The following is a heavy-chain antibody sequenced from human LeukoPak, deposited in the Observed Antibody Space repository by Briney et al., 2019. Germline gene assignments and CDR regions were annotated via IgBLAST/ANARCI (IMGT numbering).Heavy chain of an antibody. D-gene: IGHD6-19*01. CDR3: ARDLTDYSSGWYYAY. V-gene: IGHV3-21*01. CDR1: GFTFSSYT. CDR2: ITRNSNYI. J-gene: IGHJ4*02. Sequence: GGSLRLSCAASGFTFSSYTMNWVRQAPGKGLEWVSSITRNSNYIYYAASVKGRFTISRDNAKNSLFLQMNSLRAEDTAVYYCARDLTDYSSGWYYAYWGQGTLVTVSS.